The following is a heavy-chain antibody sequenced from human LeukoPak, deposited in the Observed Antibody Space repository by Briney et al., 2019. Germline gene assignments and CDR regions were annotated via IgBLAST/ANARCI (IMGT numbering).Heavy chain of an antibody. CDR2: IIPIFGTA. D-gene: IGHD6-13*01. Sequence: SVTVSCKASGGTFSSYAVSWVRQAPGQGLEWMGGIIPIFGTANYAQKFQGRVTITTDESTSTAYMELSSLRSEDTAVYYCARGVNEDSSSWYPFDYWGQGTLVTVSS. CDR1: GGTFSSYA. J-gene: IGHJ4*02. CDR3: ARGVNEDSSSWYPFDY. V-gene: IGHV1-69*05.